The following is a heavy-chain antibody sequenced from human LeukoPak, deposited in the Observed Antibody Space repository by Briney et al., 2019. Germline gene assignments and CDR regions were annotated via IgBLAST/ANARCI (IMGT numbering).Heavy chain of an antibody. D-gene: IGHD6-13*01. CDR3: AKGNGGIAAALGEF. V-gene: IGHV3-9*01. J-gene: IGHJ4*02. CDR2: VSWNSGSL. CDR1: GFTFDDYS. Sequence: GGSLRLSCAASGFTFDDYSMHWVRQAPGKGLEWVSGVSWNSGSLVYADSVKGRFTISRDNAKNSLYLQMNSLRAEDTALYYCAKGNGGIAAALGEFWGQGTLVTVSS.